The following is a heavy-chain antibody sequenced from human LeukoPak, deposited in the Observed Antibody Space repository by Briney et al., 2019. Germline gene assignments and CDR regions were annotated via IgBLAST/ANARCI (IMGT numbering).Heavy chain of an antibody. D-gene: IGHD4-23*01. CDR3: ARGGNNPFYYYYMDV. Sequence: PGGSLRLSCAASGFTFSSYGMHWVRQAPGKGLEWVAFIRYDGSNKYYADSVKGRFTISRDNSKNTLYLQMNSLRAEDTAVYYCARGGNNPFYYYYMDVWGKGTTVTVSS. V-gene: IGHV3-30*02. CDR1: GFTFSSYG. J-gene: IGHJ6*03. CDR2: IRYDGSNK.